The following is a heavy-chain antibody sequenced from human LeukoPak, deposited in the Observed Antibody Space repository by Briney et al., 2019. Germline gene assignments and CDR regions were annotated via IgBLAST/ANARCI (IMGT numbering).Heavy chain of an antibody. CDR2: INWNGGST. D-gene: IGHD2-15*01. CDR1: GFTFDDYG. Sequence: GGSLRLSCAASGFTFDDYGMSWVRQAPGKGLEWVSAINWNGGSTGYADSVKGRFTISRDDAKNSLYLQMNSLRAEDTALYYCARDSTQPGPVVVAATYAGFDYWGQGTLVTVSS. V-gene: IGHV3-20*04. J-gene: IGHJ4*02. CDR3: ARDSTQPGPVVVAATYAGFDY.